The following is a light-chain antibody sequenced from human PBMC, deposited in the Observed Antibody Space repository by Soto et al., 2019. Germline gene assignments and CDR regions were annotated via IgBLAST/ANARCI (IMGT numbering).Light chain of an antibody. CDR3: QHYGSSPET. CDR1: QSVSSSY. J-gene: IGKJ1*01. V-gene: IGKV3-20*01. Sequence: EIVLTQSPGTLSLSPGERATLSCRASQSVSSSYLAWYQQKPGQAPRLLIYGASSRATGIPDRFSGSGSGTDLTLTISRLEPEDFAVYYCQHYGSSPETFGQGTKVEIK. CDR2: GAS.